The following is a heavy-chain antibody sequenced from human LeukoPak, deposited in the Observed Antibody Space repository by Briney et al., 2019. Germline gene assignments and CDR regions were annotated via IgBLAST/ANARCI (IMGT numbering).Heavy chain of an antibody. D-gene: IGHD4-17*01. CDR1: GFTVSSNY. V-gene: IGHV3-66*02. CDR2: IYSGGST. CDR3: ARLGGDYNTLFDY. J-gene: IGHJ4*02. Sequence: GGSLRLSCAASGFTVSSNYMSWVRQAPGKGLEWVSVIYSGGSTFYADFVKGRFTISRDNSKNTLYLQMNSLRAEDTAVYYCARLGGDYNTLFDYRGQGTLVTVSS.